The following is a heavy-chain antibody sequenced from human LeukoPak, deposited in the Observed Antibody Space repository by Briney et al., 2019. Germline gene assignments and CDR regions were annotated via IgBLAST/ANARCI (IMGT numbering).Heavy chain of an antibody. CDR2: IWYDGSNK. V-gene: IGHV3-33*01. J-gene: IGHJ3*02. Sequence: GGSLRLSCAASGFTFSSYGMHWVRQAPGKGLGWVAVIWYDGSNKYYADSVKGRFTISRDNSKNTLYLQMNSLRAEDTAVYYCARVVQQLANNAFDIWGQGTMVTVSS. CDR1: GFTFSSYG. CDR3: ARVVQQLANNAFDI. D-gene: IGHD6-13*01.